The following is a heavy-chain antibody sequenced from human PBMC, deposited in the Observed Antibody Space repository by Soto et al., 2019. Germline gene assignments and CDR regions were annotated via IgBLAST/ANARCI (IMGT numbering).Heavy chain of an antibody. V-gene: IGHV4-61*01. D-gene: IGHD3-22*01. J-gene: IGHJ4*02. Sequence: SETLSLTCIVSGASVNSDNFYWNWIRQPPGKQLEWIGYGYHTGSTNYNPSLKSRLTISVDTSKDQFSLKLSSVTAADTAVYFCARRKYFDSSGYPFDYWGQGTLVTVSS. CDR2: GYHTGST. CDR3: ARRKYFDSSGYPFDY. CDR1: GASVNSDNFY.